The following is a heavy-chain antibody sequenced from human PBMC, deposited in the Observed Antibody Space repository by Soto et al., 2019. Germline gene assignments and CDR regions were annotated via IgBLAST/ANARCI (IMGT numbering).Heavy chain of an antibody. CDR2: IYYKGTT. CDR3: AGIVMKEAAQFDL. D-gene: IGHD3-16*01. J-gene: IGHJ5*02. V-gene: IGHV4-31*03. Sequence: PSETLSLTCTVSGTSISSGGYWSWIRQLPGKGLEWIGYIYYKGTTFYNPSLRSRVSISADTPKNQFSLELSAVSAADTAVYYGAGIVMKEAAQFDLWGQGTLGTVS. CDR1: GTSISSGGY.